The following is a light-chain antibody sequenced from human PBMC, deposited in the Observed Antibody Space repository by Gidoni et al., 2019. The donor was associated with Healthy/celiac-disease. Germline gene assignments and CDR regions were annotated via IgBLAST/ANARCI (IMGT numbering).Light chain of an antibody. CDR2: DAS. CDR3: QQRSNWPCT. J-gene: IGKJ1*01. Sequence: DIVLSQSLATLSLSPGERATLSCRASQSVSSSLAWYQQKPGQAPRLLIYDASNRATGIPARFTGSGSGTDFTLTISSLEPEDFAVYYCQQRSNWPCTFGQGTKVEIK. V-gene: IGKV3-11*01. CDR1: QSVSSS.